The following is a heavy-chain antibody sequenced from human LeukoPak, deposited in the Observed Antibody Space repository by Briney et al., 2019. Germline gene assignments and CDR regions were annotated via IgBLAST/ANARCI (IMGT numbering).Heavy chain of an antibody. V-gene: IGHV4-34*01. J-gene: IGHJ4*02. Sequence: GSLRLSCAASGFTISSNYMSWVRQAPGKGLEWIGEINHSGSTNYNPSLKSRVTISVDTSKNQFSLKLSSVTAADTAVYYCARGYSGYDPVDYWGQGTLVTVSS. D-gene: IGHD5-12*01. CDR2: INHSGST. CDR1: GFTISSNY. CDR3: ARGYSGYDPVDY.